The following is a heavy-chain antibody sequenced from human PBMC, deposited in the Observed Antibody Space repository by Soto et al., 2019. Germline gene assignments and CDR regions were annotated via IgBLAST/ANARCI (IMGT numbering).Heavy chain of an antibody. CDR2: VSAGGDMT. CDR3: ARGDRGGSGSPASYYYSGLDV. D-gene: IGHD3-10*01. V-gene: IGHV3-23*01. J-gene: IGHJ6*02. Sequence: DVQLLESGGHLVQPGGSLRLSCAASGFTFSSYAMSWVRQAPGKGLEWVSRVSAGGDMTYYSDSVKGRFPISRDNSNNALFLQMNSLRIEDTALYYCARGDRGGSGSPASYYYSGLDVWGQWTTVTVS. CDR1: GFTFSSYA.